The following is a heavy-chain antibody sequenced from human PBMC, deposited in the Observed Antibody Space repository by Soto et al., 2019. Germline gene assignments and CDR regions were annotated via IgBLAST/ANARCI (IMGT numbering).Heavy chain of an antibody. D-gene: IGHD3-3*01. CDR2: INPDGGTT. Sequence: QVQLVQSGAEVKRPGASVKVSCKASGYSFTDYFVHWVRQAPGQGPEWMGIINPDGGTTGYAHKFQGRLTMTSDASTSTLYMEMRSLRSDDTAIYYCVTLIGVENLRDYWGQGTLVTVSS. J-gene: IGHJ4*02. V-gene: IGHV1-46*01. CDR1: GYSFTDYF. CDR3: VTLIGVENLRDY.